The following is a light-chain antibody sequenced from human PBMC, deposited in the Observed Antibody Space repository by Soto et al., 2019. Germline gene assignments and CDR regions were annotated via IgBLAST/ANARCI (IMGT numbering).Light chain of an antibody. CDR3: QKYNSAPRT. CDR1: QGISNY. V-gene: IGKV1-27*01. J-gene: IGKJ1*01. CDR2: PAS. Sequence: DIQMTQSPSSLSASVGDRVTITCRASQGISNYLAWYQQKPGKVPKLLIYPASTLQSGVPSRFSGSGSGTDVTLTISSLQPEDVATYYCQKYNSAPRTFGEVTKVEIK.